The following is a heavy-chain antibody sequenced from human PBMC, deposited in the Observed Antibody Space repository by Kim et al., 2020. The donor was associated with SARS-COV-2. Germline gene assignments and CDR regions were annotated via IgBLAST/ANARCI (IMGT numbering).Heavy chain of an antibody. Sequence: GESLKISCKGSGYSFTSYWISWVRQMPGKGLEWMGRIDPSDSYTNYSPSFQGHVTISADKSISTAYLQWSSLKASDTAMYYCASLPHCSSTSCSEGGRPSYYYYGMDVWGQGTTVTVSS. D-gene: IGHD2-2*01. V-gene: IGHV5-10-1*01. CDR1: GYSFTSYW. CDR3: ASLPHCSSTSCSEGGRPSYYYYGMDV. CDR2: IDPSDSYT. J-gene: IGHJ6*02.